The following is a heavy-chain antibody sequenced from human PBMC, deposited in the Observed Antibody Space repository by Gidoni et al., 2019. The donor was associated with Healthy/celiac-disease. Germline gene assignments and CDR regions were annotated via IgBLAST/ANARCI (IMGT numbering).Heavy chain of an antibody. D-gene: IGHD3-16*01. J-gene: IGHJ6*02. CDR3: ALVRYDYVWGSSRYGMDV. CDR1: GGSISSSSYY. Sequence: QLQLQESGPGLVKPSETLSLTCTVSGGSISSSSYYWGWIRQPPGKELEWIGSIYYSGSTYYNPSLKSRVTISVDTSKNQFSLKLSSVTAADTAVYYCALVRYDYVWGSSRYGMDVWGQGTTVTVSS. V-gene: IGHV4-39*01. CDR2: IYYSGST.